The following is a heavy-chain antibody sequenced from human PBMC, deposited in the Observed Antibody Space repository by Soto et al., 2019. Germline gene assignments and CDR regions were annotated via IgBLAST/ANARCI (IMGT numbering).Heavy chain of an antibody. V-gene: IGHV3-21*01. CDR3: ARDDILTGYYKPPSFDY. J-gene: IGHJ4*02. Sequence: GGSLRLSCAASGFTFSSYSMNWVRQAPGKGLEWVSSISSSSSYIYYADSVKGRFTISRDNAKNSLYLQMNSLRAEDTAVYYCARDDILTGYYKPPSFDYWGQGTLVTVSS. D-gene: IGHD3-9*01. CDR1: GFTFSSYS. CDR2: ISSSSSYI.